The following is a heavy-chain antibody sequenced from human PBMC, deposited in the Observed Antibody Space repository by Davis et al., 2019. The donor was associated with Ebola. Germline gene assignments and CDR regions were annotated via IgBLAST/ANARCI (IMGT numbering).Heavy chain of an antibody. V-gene: IGHV3-74*01. CDR2: VAPDGINT. CDR3: ARSRRTARPDYFDY. CDR1: GITFRNLW. J-gene: IGHJ4*02. D-gene: IGHD6-6*01. Sequence: GESLKISCAVSGITFRNLWMHWVRQDPVKGLLWVARVAPDGINTAYADSVKGRFTISRDNANNLLYLQINTLTAEDTAVYYCARSRRTARPDYFDYWGQGTLVTVSS.